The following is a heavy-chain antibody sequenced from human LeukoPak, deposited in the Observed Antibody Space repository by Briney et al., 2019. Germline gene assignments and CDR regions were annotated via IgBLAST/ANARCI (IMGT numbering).Heavy chain of an antibody. CDR2: ISSSSSYV. Sequence: PGGSLRLSCAASGFTFSTYSMNWVRQAPGKGLEWVSSISSSSSYVYYADSVKGRFTISRDNSKNTLYLQMNSLRAEDTAVYYCARVGNDPYYYYGMDVWGQGTTVTVSS. J-gene: IGHJ6*02. V-gene: IGHV3-21*04. CDR3: ARVGNDPYYYYGMDV. D-gene: IGHD1-1*01. CDR1: GFTFSTYS.